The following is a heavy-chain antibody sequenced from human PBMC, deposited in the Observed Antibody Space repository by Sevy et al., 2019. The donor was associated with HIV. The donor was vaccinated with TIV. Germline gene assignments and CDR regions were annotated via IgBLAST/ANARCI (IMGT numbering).Heavy chain of an antibody. D-gene: IGHD3-3*01. CDR2: ISAYNGNT. Sequence: ASVKVSCKASGYTFTSYGISWVRQAPGQGLEWMGWISAYNGNTNYAQKLQGRVTMTTDTSTSTAYMELRSLRSDDTAVYYCARHQPWGVVIVNFDYWGQGTLVTVSS. J-gene: IGHJ4*02. V-gene: IGHV1-18*01. CDR1: GYTFTSYG. CDR3: ARHQPWGVVIVNFDY.